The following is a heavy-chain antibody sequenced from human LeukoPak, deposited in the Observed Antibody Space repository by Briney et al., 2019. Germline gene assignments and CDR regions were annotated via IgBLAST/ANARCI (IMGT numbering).Heavy chain of an antibody. D-gene: IGHD6-19*01. CDR3: ARDEQYSSGWSDY. V-gene: IGHV3-23*01. CDR1: GFTFSNYG. CDR2: ISENGGRT. Sequence: GGSLRLSCAASGFTFSNYGMSWVRQAPGKGLEWVSGISENGGRTFYIDSVKGRFTISRDNSKNTLYLQMNSLRAEDTAVYYCARDEQYSSGWSDYWGQGTLVTVSS. J-gene: IGHJ4*02.